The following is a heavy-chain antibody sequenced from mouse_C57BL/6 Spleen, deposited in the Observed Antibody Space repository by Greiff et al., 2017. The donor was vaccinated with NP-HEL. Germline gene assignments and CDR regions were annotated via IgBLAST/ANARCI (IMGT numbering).Heavy chain of an antibody. D-gene: IGHD1-1*01. J-gene: IGHJ2*01. CDR2: TNPTNGRT. Sequence: QVQLQQPGAELVKAGASVKMSCKASGYTFTSYWMHWVKQRLGQGLEWFAETNPTNGRTYYNEKFKSKATLTVDKSSSTDYMLLSGPTFEDSAVYYCARIKKIVATYFDYWGQGITLTVSA. CDR1: GYTFTSYW. CDR3: ARIKKIVATYFDY. V-gene: IGHV1S81*02.